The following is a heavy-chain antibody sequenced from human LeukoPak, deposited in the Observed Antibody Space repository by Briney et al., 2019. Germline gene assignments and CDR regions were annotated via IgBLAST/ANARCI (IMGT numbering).Heavy chain of an antibody. D-gene: IGHD3-16*01. CDR3: ASHSDYVWGSYGY. Sequence: HGESLQISCQGSGSTFTSYWIGWVRQLPGKGLEWMGIIYPGDSDTRYSPSFQGQVTISADKSISTAYLQWSSLKASDTAMYYCASHSDYVWGSYGYWGQGTLVTVSS. CDR1: GSTFTSYW. CDR2: IYPGDSDT. V-gene: IGHV5-51*01. J-gene: IGHJ4*02.